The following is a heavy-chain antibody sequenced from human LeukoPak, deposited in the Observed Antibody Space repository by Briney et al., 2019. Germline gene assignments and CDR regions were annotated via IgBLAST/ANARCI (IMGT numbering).Heavy chain of an antibody. J-gene: IGHJ4*02. V-gene: IGHV3-53*01. CDR2: FSGDGYT. CDR3: ARDLNY. Sequence: GGSLRLSCAASGFNVTTNYMSWVHQVPGKGLDWVSVFSGDGYTGYADSVKSRFTVSRDSSKNTMYLQMNSLRAEDTALYYCARDLNYWGQGTLVTVSS. CDR1: GFNVTTNY.